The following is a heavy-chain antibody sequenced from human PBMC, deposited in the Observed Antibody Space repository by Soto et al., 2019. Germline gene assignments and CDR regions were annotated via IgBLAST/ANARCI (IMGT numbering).Heavy chain of an antibody. J-gene: IGHJ4*02. D-gene: IGHD6-25*01. Sequence: VQLLESGGGLVQPGRSLRLSCAASGFTFSSYAMSWVRQAPGKGLEWVSAISGSGGTTYYAAPVKGRFTISRDNSKNTLFLQMNSLRAEDTAVYYCAKFFVETGGSSGWPWTFHYWGQGTLVTVSS. CDR3: AKFFVETGGSSGWPWTFHY. V-gene: IGHV3-23*01. CDR1: GFTFSSYA. CDR2: ISGSGGTT.